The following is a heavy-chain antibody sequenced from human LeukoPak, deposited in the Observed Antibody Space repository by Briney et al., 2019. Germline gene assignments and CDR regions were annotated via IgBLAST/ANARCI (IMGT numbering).Heavy chain of an antibody. CDR3: ARGQQYYHDSSGYWVFDY. J-gene: IGHJ4*02. CDR2: INHSGST. CDR1: GGSFSGYY. D-gene: IGHD3-22*01. Sequence: SETLSLTCAVYGGSFSGYYWNWIRQPPGKGLEWIGEINHSGSTNYNPSLKSRVTISVDTSKNQFSLKLSSVTAADTAEYSCARGQQYYHDSSGYWVFDYWGQGTLVTVSS. V-gene: IGHV4-34*01.